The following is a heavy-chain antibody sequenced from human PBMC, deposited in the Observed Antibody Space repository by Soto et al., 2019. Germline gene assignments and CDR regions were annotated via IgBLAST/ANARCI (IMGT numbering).Heavy chain of an antibody. Sequence: PGGALRLSCAASGFTFSSYAMHWVRQAPGKGLEWVAVISYDGSNKYYADSVKGRFTISRDNSKNTLYLQMNSLRAEDTAVYYLARDSGWELLRDHYYGMDVWGQGTTVTVSS. V-gene: IGHV3-30-3*01. CDR2: ISYDGSNK. J-gene: IGHJ6*02. CDR1: GFTFSSYA. D-gene: IGHD1-26*01. CDR3: ARDSGWELLRDHYYGMDV.